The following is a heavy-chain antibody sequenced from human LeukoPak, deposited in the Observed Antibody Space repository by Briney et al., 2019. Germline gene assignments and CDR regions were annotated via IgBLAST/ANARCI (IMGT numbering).Heavy chain of an antibody. CDR1: GLTFSGHA. CDR3: ARDLGSYGWGNHFDY. D-gene: IGHD3-16*01. Sequence: PGTSLRLSCAASGLTFSGHAMRWVRQAPGKGLEWLGVISYDGNYNHYADSVKGRFTVSRDNSKDTVYLHMSSLKPEDTAVYYCARDLGSYGWGNHFDYWGQGTLVTVSS. J-gene: IGHJ4*02. CDR2: ISYDGNYN. V-gene: IGHV3-30-3*01.